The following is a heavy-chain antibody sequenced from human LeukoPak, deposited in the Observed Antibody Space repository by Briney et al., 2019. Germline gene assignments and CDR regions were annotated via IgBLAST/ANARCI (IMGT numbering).Heavy chain of an antibody. J-gene: IGHJ4*02. Sequence: GGSLRLSCAASGFTFSGYAMHWVRQAPGKGLEWVANIKQDGNERYYVDSVGRRFTVSRDNAKNSLYLQLNSLRADDTAVYYCARDADQGGNGWYYFDFWGQGTLVTVSS. CDR3: ARDADQGGNGWYYFDF. D-gene: IGHD6-19*01. CDR1: GFTFSGYA. V-gene: IGHV3-7*03. CDR2: IKQDGNER.